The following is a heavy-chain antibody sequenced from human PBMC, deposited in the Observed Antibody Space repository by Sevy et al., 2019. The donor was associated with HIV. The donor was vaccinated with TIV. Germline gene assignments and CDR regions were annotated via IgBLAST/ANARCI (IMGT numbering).Heavy chain of an antibody. CDR3: ARDLVIPATTDYFYYGMDV. CDR2: ISDNGGEK. Sequence: GGSLRLSCAFSGFNFGSYSMNWVRQGPGKGLEWVAGISDNGGEKYHAVSVKGRFTISRDNAMNSLYLQMSSLTAEDTAVYYCARDLVIPATTDYFYYGMDVWGQGTTVTVSS. D-gene: IGHD2-15*01. J-gene: IGHJ6*02. CDR1: GFNFGSYS. V-gene: IGHV3-21*01.